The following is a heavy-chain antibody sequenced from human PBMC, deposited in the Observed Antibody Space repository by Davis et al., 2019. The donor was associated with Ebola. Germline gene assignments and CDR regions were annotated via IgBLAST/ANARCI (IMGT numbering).Heavy chain of an antibody. J-gene: IGHJ4*02. Sequence: ASVKVSCKASGYTFTNYGITWVRQAPRPGPVWKGWINPHNGNTNYAQNVQGRIIMTSDTATTTVYMEVGSLRSDDTAVYYCAKAQFPTTSDHWGQGTLVTVSS. CDR3: AKAQFPTTSDH. CDR1: GYTFTNYG. D-gene: IGHD1-1*01. V-gene: IGHV1-18*04. CDR2: INPHNGNT.